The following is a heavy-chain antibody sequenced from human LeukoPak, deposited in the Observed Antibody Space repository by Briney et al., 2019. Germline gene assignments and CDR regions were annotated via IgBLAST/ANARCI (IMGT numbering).Heavy chain of an antibody. V-gene: IGHV4-59*01. CDR3: ARDGLGYCSSTSCYRNWFDP. J-gene: IGHJ5*02. Sequence: SETLSLTCTVSGGSISSYYWSWIRQPPGKGLEWIGYIHYSGSTNYNPSLKSRVTISVDTSKNQFSLKLSSVTAADTAVYYCARDGLGYCSSTSCYRNWFDPWGQGTLVTVSS. CDR1: GGSISSYY. CDR2: IHYSGST. D-gene: IGHD2-2*01.